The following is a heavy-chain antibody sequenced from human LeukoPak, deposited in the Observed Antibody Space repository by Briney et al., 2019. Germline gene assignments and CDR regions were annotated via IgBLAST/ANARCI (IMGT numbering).Heavy chain of an antibody. CDR3: ARGVPYYHIFPIKPPGDY. CDR2: IWYDGSNK. V-gene: IGHV3-33*01. D-gene: IGHD3-9*01. CDR1: GFTFSSYG. J-gene: IGHJ4*02. Sequence: GRSLRLSCAASGFTFSSYGMHWVRQAPGKGLEWVAVIWYDGSNKYYADSVKGRFTISRDNSKNTLYLQMNRLRAEDTGVYYCARGVPYYHIFPIKPPGDYWGQGTLVTVSS.